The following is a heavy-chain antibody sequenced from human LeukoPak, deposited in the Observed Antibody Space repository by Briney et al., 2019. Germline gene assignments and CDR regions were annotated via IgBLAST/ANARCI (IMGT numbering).Heavy chain of an antibody. CDR3: ARGGGSFVY. CDR2: INHSGST. J-gene: IGHJ4*02. V-gene: IGHV4-34*01. CDR1: VGSFSGYY. Sequence: SETLSLTCAVCVGSFSGYYWSWIRHPPGRGREWIGEINHSGSTNYNPSLKSRVTISVDTSKNQFSLKLSSVTAADTAVYYCARGGGSFVYWGQGTLVTVSS. D-gene: IGHD3-16*01.